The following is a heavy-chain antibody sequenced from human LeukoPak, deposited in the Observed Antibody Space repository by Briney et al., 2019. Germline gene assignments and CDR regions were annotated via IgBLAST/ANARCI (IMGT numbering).Heavy chain of an antibody. Sequence: SGRSLRLSCAASGFTFNTYAMHWVRQAPGKGLEWVAVISHDGSSEYYADSVKGRFTISRDNTKNTLYLQINSLRAEDTAMYCCARDTNWGSTHYWGQGTLVTVSS. CDR2: ISHDGSSE. V-gene: IGHV3-30-3*01. D-gene: IGHD7-27*01. CDR1: GFTFNTYA. CDR3: ARDTNWGSTHY. J-gene: IGHJ4*02.